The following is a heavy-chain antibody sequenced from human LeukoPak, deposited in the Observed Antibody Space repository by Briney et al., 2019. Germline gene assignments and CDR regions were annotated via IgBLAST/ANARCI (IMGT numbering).Heavy chain of an antibody. CDR1: GYTRSEFS. D-gene: IGHD4-17*01. J-gene: IGHJ4*02. V-gene: IGHV1-24*01. CDR3: AKYTVTPVVSFDY. CDR2: SDPEDGEI. Sequence: ASVKVSCKVSGYTRSEFSIHWVRQAPGKGLEWMGGSDPEDGEIIYAQNFQGRVTMTEDTSTDTAYMELISLKSEDTAVYYCAKYTVTPVVSFDYWGQGTLVTVSS.